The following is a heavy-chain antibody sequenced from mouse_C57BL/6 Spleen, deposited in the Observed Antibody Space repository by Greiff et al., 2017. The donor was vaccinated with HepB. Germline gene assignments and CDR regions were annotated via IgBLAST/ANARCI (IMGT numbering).Heavy chain of an antibody. J-gene: IGHJ4*01. CDR1: GYTFTDYE. Sequence: QVQLKQSGAELVRPGASVTLSCKASGYTFTDYEMHWVKQTPVHGLEWIGAIDPETGGTAYNQKFKGKAILTADKSSSTAYMELRSLTSEDSAVYYCTRRGYYGSSYYAMDYWGQGTSVTVSS. CDR2: IDPETGGT. D-gene: IGHD1-1*01. CDR3: TRRGYYGSSYYAMDY. V-gene: IGHV1-15*01.